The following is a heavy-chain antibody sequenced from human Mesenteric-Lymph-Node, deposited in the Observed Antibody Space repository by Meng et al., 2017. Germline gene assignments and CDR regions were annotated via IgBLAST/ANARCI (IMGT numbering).Heavy chain of an antibody. Sequence: GGSLRLSCEVSGFTFSDYWMLWVRQAPGKGLVWVSRINGDGRITGHADSVKGRFTISRDNAQNMLYLQMNSLKAEDTAVYYCARVFRSGSSRSEAFDIWGQGTMVTVSS. D-gene: IGHD1-26*01. V-gene: IGHV3-74*01. CDR2: INGDGRIT. J-gene: IGHJ3*02. CDR1: GFTFSDYW. CDR3: ARVFRSGSSRSEAFDI.